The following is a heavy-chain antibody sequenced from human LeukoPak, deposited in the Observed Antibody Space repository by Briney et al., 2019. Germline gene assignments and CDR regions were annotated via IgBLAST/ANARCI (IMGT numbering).Heavy chain of an antibody. CDR3: ARDLAAHALFDSSGYYVSY. J-gene: IGHJ4*02. Sequence: GASVKVSCKASGYTFTGYYMHWVRQAPGQGLEWMGWINPNSGGTNYAQKFQGRVTMTRDTSTSTVYMELSSLRSEDTAVYYCARDLAAHALFDSSGYYVSYWGQGTLVTVSS. V-gene: IGHV1-2*02. CDR2: INPNSGGT. CDR1: GYTFTGYY. D-gene: IGHD3-22*01.